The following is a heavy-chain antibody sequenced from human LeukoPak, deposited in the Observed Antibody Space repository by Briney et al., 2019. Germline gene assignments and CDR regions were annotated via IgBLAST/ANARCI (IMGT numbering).Heavy chain of an antibody. CDR2: IYHSGST. CDR3: ASIGYYYDSTIDY. D-gene: IGHD3-22*01. CDR1: GGSISSYY. J-gene: IGHJ4*02. Sequence: PSETLSLTCIVSGGSISSYYWSWIRQPPGKGLEWIGSIYHSGSTYYNPSLKSRVTISVDTSKNQFSLKLSSVTAADTAVYYCASIGYYYDSTIDYWGQGTLVTVSS. V-gene: IGHV4-59*08.